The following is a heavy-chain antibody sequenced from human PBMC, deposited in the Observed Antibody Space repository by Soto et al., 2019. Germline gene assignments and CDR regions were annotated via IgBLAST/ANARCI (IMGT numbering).Heavy chain of an antibody. CDR1: SGSISSSNW. CDR2: IYHSGST. CDR3: ARLGYCSGGSCRDNYYYYYMDV. V-gene: IGHV4-4*02. J-gene: IGHJ6*03. D-gene: IGHD2-15*01. Sequence: QVQLQESGPGLVKPSGTLSLTCAVSSGSISSSNWWSWVRQPPGKGLEWIGEIYHSGSTNYNPSLKSRVTISVDKSKNQFSLKLSSVTAADTAVYYCARLGYCSGGSCRDNYYYYYMDVWGKGTTVTVSS.